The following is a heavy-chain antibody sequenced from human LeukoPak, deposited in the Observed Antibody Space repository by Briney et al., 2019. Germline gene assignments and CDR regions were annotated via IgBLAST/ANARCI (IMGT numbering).Heavy chain of an antibody. CDR3: ARDLSSGWHDY. V-gene: IGHV4-59*01. J-gene: IGHJ4*02. CDR1: GGSISSYY. CDR2: IYYSGST. D-gene: IGHD6-19*01. Sequence: SETLPLSCTDSGGSISSYYCSWIRQPPGKGLEWIGYIYYSGSTNYNPSLKSRVTISVDTSKNQFSLKLSSVTAADTAVYYCARDLSSGWHDYWGQGTLVTVSS.